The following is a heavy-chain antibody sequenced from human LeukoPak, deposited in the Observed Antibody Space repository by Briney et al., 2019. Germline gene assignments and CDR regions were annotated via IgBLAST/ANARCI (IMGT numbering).Heavy chain of an antibody. CDR1: GFTVSRKY. V-gene: IGHV3-66*02. CDR2: IYAGGDI. Sequence: GGSLRLSCAASGFTVSRKYMSWVRQAPGKGLEWVSIIYAGGDIYCADSVKGRFTISRDNSRNTLYLQINNLRPEDTAVYSCARVVAAGRDWYIDLWGRGTLVTVSS. CDR3: ARVVAAGRDWYIDL. J-gene: IGHJ2*01. D-gene: IGHD5-12*01.